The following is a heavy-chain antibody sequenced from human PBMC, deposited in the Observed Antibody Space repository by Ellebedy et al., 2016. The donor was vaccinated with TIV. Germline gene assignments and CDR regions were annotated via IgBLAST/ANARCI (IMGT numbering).Heavy chain of an antibody. CDR1: GGSISSSSYY. V-gene: IGHV4-39*01. J-gene: IGHJ4*02. D-gene: IGHD6-13*01. CDR3: ARHMSEAAAGTESDY. CDR2: IYYSGST. Sequence: MPGGSLRLSCTVSGGSISSSSYYWGWIRQPPGKGLEWIGSIYYSGSTYYNPSLKSRVTISVDTSKNQFSLKLSSVTAADTAVYYCARHMSEAAAGTESDYWGQGTLVTVSS.